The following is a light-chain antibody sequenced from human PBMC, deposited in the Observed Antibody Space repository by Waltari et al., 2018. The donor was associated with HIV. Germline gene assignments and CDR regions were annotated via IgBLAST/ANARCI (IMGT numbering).Light chain of an antibody. CDR3: QHYGGSPLYT. CDR2: GVS. V-gene: IGKV3-20*01. CDR1: QTVNNNF. Sequence: EIVLAQSPSTLSLSPGETATLSCRASQTVNNNFFSWYPQRSGQAPRLLIYGVSSRATGIPNRFSGSGSGTDFTLTISRLEPEDFAVYYCQHYGGSPLYTFGQGTKLEMK. J-gene: IGKJ2*01.